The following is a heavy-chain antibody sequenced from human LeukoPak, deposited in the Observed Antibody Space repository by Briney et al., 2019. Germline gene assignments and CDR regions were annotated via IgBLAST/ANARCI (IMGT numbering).Heavy chain of an antibody. D-gene: IGHD3-3*01. CDR1: GFTFSGYP. CDR3: ARDSDYDFWSGGTA. J-gene: IGHJ4*02. Sequence: PGGSLRLSCAASGFTFSGYPIHWVRQAPGKGLEWVAVISYDGSNKYYADSVKGRFTISRDNAKNSLYLQMNSLRAEDTAVYYCARDSDYDFWSGGTAGGQGTLVTVSS. V-gene: IGHV3-30-3*01. CDR2: ISYDGSNK.